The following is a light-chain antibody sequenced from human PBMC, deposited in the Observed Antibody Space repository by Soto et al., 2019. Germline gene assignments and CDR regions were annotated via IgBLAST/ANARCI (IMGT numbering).Light chain of an antibody. V-gene: IGKV3-11*01. J-gene: IGKJ2*01. CDR2: DAS. CDR1: QTVSSY. CDR3: QQYYSTPRT. Sequence: EIVLTQSPATLSLSPGERATLSCRASQTVSSYLLWYQQKPGQAPRLLIYDASNRASGTPARFSGSGSETDFTLTISSLEPEDVAVYYCQQYYSTPRTFGQGTKVEIK.